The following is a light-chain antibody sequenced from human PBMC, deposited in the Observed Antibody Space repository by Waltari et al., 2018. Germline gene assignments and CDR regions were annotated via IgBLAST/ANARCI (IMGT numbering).Light chain of an antibody. J-gene: IGLJ3*02. CDR2: DVR. CDR3: SSYTSSNTLV. V-gene: IGLV2-14*01. Sequence: CYQQPRGKAPKLMIYDVRKRPAGVYNLFSGSKSGKTAFPTISGLQGEDDDDYYCSSYTSSNTLVFGGGTKLTVL.